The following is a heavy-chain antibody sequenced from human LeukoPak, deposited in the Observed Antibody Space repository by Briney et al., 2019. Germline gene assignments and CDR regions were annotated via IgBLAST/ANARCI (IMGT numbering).Heavy chain of an antibody. V-gene: IGHV3-21*01. J-gene: IGHJ4*02. D-gene: IGHD1-14*01. CDR2: ISSSSSYI. CDR1: GFTFSSYS. CDR3: ARGAGIKNRYYFDY. Sequence: GGSLRLSCAASGFTFSSYSMNWVRQAPGKGLEWVSSISSSSSYIYYADSVKGRFTISRDSAKNSLYLQMNSLRAEDTAVYYCARGAGIKNRYYFDYWGQGTLVTVSS.